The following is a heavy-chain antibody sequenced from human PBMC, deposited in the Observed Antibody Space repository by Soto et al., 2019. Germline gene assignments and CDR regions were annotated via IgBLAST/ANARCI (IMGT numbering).Heavy chain of an antibody. CDR1: GFTFSSYG. Sequence: QVQLVESGGGVVQPGRSLRLSCAASGFTFSSYGMHWVRQAPGKGLEWVAVISYDGSNKYYADSVKGRFTISRDNSKNTLYLQMNSLRAEDTAVYYCAKAWFSGSIGDAFDILGQGTMVTVSS. CDR2: ISYDGSNK. D-gene: IGHD3-22*01. V-gene: IGHV3-30*18. CDR3: AKAWFSGSIGDAFDI. J-gene: IGHJ3*02.